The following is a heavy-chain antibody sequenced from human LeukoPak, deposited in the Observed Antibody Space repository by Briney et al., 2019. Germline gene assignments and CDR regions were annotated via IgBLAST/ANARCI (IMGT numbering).Heavy chain of an antibody. V-gene: IGHV1-46*01. CDR1: GYTFINYC. Sequence: GASVKVSCKASGYTFINYCMHWVRQAPGQGLEWMGIINPSGGSTSYAQKFQGRVTMTRDTSTSTVYMELSSLRSEDTAVYYCARVRGGSSWSYDAFDIWGQGTMVTVSS. CDR3: ARVRGGSSWSYDAFDI. D-gene: IGHD6-13*01. J-gene: IGHJ3*02. CDR2: INPSGGST.